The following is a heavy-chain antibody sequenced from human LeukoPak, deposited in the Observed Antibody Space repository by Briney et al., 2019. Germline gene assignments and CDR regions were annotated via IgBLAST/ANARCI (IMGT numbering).Heavy chain of an antibody. CDR1: GFTFSNYW. J-gene: IGHJ4*02. CDR3: AAIAVAGTYFDY. D-gene: IGHD6-19*01. Sequence: GGSLRLSCVVSGFTFSNYWMSWVRQAPGKGLEWVANIYEDGSEKYYVDSVKGRFTISRDNSKNTLYLQMGSLRAEDMAVYYCAAIAVAGTYFDYWGQGTLVTVSS. V-gene: IGHV3-7*01. CDR2: IYEDGSEK.